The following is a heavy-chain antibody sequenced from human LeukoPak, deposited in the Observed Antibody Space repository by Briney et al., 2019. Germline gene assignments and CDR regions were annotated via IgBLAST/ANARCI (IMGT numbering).Heavy chain of an antibody. V-gene: IGHV3-30*18. CDR3: AKVDGSGFFDY. CDR1: GFTFSSYG. D-gene: IGHD6-25*01. CDR2: ISYDGSNK. Sequence: GGSLRLSCAASGFTFSSYGMHWVRQAPGKGLEWVAVISYDGSNKYYADSVEGRFTISRDNSKNTLYLQMNSLRAEDTAVYYCAKVDGSGFFDYWGQGTLVTVSS. J-gene: IGHJ4*02.